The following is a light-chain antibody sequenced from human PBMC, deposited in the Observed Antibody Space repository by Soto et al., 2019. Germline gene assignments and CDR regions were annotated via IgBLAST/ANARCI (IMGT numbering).Light chain of an antibody. J-gene: IGKJ5*01. CDR2: DAS. CDR3: QQYENLPT. CDR1: QNINNY. V-gene: IGKV1-33*01. Sequence: DIQMTQSPSSLSASVGDRVNITCQASQNINNYLNWYQQKPGRAPKLLIYDASNLEAGVPSRFRGSGSGTDFTFTIRRLQPEDIATYYCQQYENLPTFGQGTRLDIK.